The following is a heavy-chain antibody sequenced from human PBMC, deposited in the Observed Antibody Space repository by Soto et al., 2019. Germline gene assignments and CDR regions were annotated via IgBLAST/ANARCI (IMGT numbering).Heavy chain of an antibody. CDR2: SNHVGST. J-gene: IGHJ4*02. CDR1: GGSFSGFY. CDR3: ARVLIAGVTTD. V-gene: IGHV4-34*01. D-gene: IGHD5-18*01. Sequence: QVQLQQWGAGLLKPSETLSLTCAVYGGSFSGFYWSWIRQPPGKGLEWIGESNHVGSTNYNPFLKSRVTMSVDPSKNQFSLRLTSVTAADTAVYYCARVLIAGVTTDWGQGTLVIVSS.